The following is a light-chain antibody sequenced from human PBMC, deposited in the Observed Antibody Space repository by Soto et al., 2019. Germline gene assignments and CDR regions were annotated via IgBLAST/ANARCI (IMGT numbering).Light chain of an antibody. CDR2: GAS. CDR1: QSVSSSY. J-gene: IGKJ5*01. CDR3: QQYNNWPAIT. Sequence: DIVFTQSPCTLSLSPGKRATLSCRASQSVSSSYLAWYQQKPGQAPRLLIYGASSRATGVPDRFSGSRSGTEFTLTISSLQSEDFAVYYCQQYNNWPAITFGQGTRLAI. V-gene: IGKV3-20*01.